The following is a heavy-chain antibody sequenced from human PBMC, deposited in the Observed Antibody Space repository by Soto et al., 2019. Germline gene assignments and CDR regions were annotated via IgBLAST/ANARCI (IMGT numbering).Heavy chain of an antibody. CDR3: AKIKPLQFGHFYYDDMDV. Sequence: EVQLVETGGGLIQPGGSLRLSCAASGFTVSSYYMSWVRQAPGKGLEWVSVIYGGGSTYYADSVKGGFSIARDNSANTVSLKMHCTRAEDTSIYYCAKIKPLQFGHFYYDDMDVWGEGTAVTV. CDR2: IYGGGST. V-gene: IGHV3-53*02. CDR1: GFTVSSYY. J-gene: IGHJ6*02. D-gene: IGHD2-15*01.